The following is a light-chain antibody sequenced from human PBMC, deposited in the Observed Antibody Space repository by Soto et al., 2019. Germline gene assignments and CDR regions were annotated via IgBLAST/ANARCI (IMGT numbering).Light chain of an antibody. J-gene: IGLJ1*01. CDR1: SSDVGSYNL. CDR3: CSWAGSNTFYF. V-gene: IGLV2-23*02. Sequence: QSVLTQPASVSRSPGQSITISCTGTSSDVGSYNLVSWYQQLPGKAPKLIIYEVSRRPSGVSNRFSGSKSGNTASLTISGLQAEDEADYYCCSWAGSNTFYFFGTGTKLTVL. CDR2: EVS.